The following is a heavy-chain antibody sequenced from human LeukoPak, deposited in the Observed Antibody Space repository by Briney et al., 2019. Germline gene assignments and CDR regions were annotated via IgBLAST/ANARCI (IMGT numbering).Heavy chain of an antibody. Sequence: ASVKVSCTASGYTFTVYYMHWVRHAPGQGLEWMGWRNPNSGGTDYAHTFPGRVTMTRDTSISTAHMELRRMNSDGTAAYLCEWGTGEGFTYGRYYFDYWGKGTLVTVSS. CDR2: RNPNSGGT. V-gene: IGHV1-2*02. D-gene: IGHD5-18*01. J-gene: IGHJ4*02. CDR3: EWGTGEGFTYGRYYFDY. CDR1: GYTFTVYY.